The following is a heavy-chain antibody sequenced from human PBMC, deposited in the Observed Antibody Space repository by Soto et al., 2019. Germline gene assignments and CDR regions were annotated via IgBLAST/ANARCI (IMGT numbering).Heavy chain of an antibody. CDR3: ARDDKYYDSSGYRPGWFDP. CDR2: IIPMFDTA. J-gene: IGHJ5*02. D-gene: IGHD3-22*01. CDR1: GGTFSSYA. Sequence: QLVQSGAEVKKPGSSVKVSCKASGGTFSSYAISWVRQAPGQGLEWMGGIIPMFDTANYAQKFQGRVTLTADEXTNTAYMELSTLRSEDTAVYCCARDDKYYDSSGYRPGWFDPWGQGTLVTVSS. V-gene: IGHV1-69*12.